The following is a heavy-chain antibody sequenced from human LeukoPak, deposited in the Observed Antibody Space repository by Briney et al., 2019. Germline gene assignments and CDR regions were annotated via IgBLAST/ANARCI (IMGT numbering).Heavy chain of an antibody. J-gene: IGHJ3*02. D-gene: IGHD2-2*01. CDR3: ATGVVPAAIDLDAFDI. CDR2: IIPIFGTA. CDR1: GGTFSSYA. Sequence: SVKVSCKASGGTFSSYAISWVRQAPGQGLEWMGRIIPIFGTANYAQKFQGRVTITTDESTSTAYMELSSLRSEDTAVYYCATGVVPAAIDLDAFDIWGQGTMVTVSS. V-gene: IGHV1-69*05.